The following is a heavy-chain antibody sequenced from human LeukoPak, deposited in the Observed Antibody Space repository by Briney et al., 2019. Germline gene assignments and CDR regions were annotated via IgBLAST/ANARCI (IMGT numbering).Heavy chain of an antibody. CDR3: ARADGGGNLIWFDY. D-gene: IGHD3-16*01. CDR1: GFNFSRYS. V-gene: IGHV3-21*01. J-gene: IGHJ4*02. Sequence: GGSLRLSCAASGFNFSRYSMTWVRQAPGKGLEWVSSMSSSSRYIYYEDSVKGRFTISRDNAKNSLYLQMNSLRAEDTAVYYCARADGGGNLIWFDYWGQGTLVTVSS. CDR2: MSSSSRYI.